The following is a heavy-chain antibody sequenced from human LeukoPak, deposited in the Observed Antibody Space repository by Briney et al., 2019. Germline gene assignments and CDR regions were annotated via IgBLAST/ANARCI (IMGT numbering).Heavy chain of an antibody. CDR3: ARDQKSVGASWFDP. D-gene: IGHD1-26*01. J-gene: IGHJ5*02. Sequence: ASVKVSCKTSGYSENFYGITWVRQVAGQGLEWMGWISAQHGQTEYAPNSQDRVTMTTDTYTNTAYMELRSLRAEDTAVYYCARDQKSVGASWFDPWGQGTLVTVSS. CDR2: ISAQHGQT. V-gene: IGHV1-18*01. CDR1: GYSENFYG.